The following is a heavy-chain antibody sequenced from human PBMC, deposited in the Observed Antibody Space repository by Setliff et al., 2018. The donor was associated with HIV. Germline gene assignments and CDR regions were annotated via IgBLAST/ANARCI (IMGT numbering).Heavy chain of an antibody. J-gene: IGHJ5*02. V-gene: IGHV1-3*01. Sequence: VASVKVSCKASGYTFTSYAMHWVRQAPGQRLEWMGWINAGNGDTKYSQKFQGRVTITRDTSASTAYMELSSLRSEDTAVYYCARDLNVWIGSLWFDPWGQGTLVTVS. CDR2: INAGNGDT. CDR3: ARDLNVWIGSLWFDP. CDR1: GYTFTSYA. D-gene: IGHD3-16*01.